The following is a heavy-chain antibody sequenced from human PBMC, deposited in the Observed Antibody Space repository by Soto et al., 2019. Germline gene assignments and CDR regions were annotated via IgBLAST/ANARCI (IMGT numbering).Heavy chain of an antibody. CDR1: GFPFSSYG. J-gene: IGHJ4*02. CDR2: ISYDGSNK. V-gene: IGHV3-30*03. D-gene: IGHD3-10*01. Sequence: QVQLVESGGGVVQPGWSLRLSCAASGFPFSSYGMHWVREAPGKGLEWVAVISYDGSNKYYADSVKGRFTISRDNSASTLYLQMNSLRPEDTALYYCVGGQYYFDYRGQGTLVTVSP. CDR3: VGGQYYFDY.